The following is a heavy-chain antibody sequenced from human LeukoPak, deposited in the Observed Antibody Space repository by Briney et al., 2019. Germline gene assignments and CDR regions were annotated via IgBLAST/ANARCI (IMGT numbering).Heavy chain of an antibody. CDR2: ITWNSAPI. Sequence: GGSLRLSCAASGFTFSDHYMDWVCQAPGKGLEWVSGITWNSAPIGYADSVKGRFTISRDNSKNSLYLQMNSLTVEDTAVYYCAKNRSGWYYLDYWGQGTLVTVSS. CDR3: AKNRSGWYYLDY. CDR1: GFTFSDHY. J-gene: IGHJ4*02. D-gene: IGHD6-19*01. V-gene: IGHV3-9*01.